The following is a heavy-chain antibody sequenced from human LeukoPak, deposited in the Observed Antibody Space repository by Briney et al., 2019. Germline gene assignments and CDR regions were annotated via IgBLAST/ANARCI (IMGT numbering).Heavy chain of an antibody. CDR3: ARGYYGDYYLDY. D-gene: IGHD4-17*01. Sequence: SETLSLTCAVYGGSFSGYYWSWIRQPPGKGLEWIGEINHSGSTNYNPSLKSRVTISVGTSKNQFSLKLSSVTAADTAVYYCARGYYGDYYLDYWGQGTLVTVSS. J-gene: IGHJ4*02. CDR1: GGSFSGYY. V-gene: IGHV4-34*01. CDR2: INHSGST.